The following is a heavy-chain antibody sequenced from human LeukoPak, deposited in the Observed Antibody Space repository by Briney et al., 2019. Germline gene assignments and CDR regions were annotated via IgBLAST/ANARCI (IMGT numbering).Heavy chain of an antibody. Sequence: PGGSLRLSCAASGFTFSNYWATWVRQTPGKGLEWVANIKYDGSDKHYVDSVKGRFSISRDNAKNSMYLQMNSLRADDTAVYYCARLHVDIMTTTSYYFDFWGQGTLVTVSS. CDR2: IKYDGSDK. CDR1: GFTFSNYW. J-gene: IGHJ4*02. D-gene: IGHD5-12*01. CDR3: ARLHVDIMTTTSYYFDF. V-gene: IGHV3-7*01.